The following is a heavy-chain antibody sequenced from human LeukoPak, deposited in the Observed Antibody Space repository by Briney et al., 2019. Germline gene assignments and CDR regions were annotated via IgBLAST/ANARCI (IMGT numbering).Heavy chain of an antibody. Sequence: SETLSLACTVSGGSISSYYWSWIRQPPGKGLEWIAYISDIGSIDYNPSLKSRVTISLDTSKNQFSLKLSSVTAADTAVYYCAGHHPRNTVDFWGQGTLVTVSS. D-gene: IGHD2/OR15-2a*01. CDR1: GGSISSYY. CDR2: ISDIGSI. CDR3: AGHHPRNTVDF. V-gene: IGHV4-59*08. J-gene: IGHJ4*02.